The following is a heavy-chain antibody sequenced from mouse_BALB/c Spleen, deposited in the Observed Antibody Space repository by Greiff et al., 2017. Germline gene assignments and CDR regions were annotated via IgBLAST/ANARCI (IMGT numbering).Heavy chain of an antibody. CDR2: ISYSGST. V-gene: IGHV3-8*02. D-gene: IGHD3-1*01. Sequence: EVQLQQSGPSLVKPSQTLSLTCSVTGDSITSGYWNWIRKFPGNKLEYMGYISYSGSTYYNPSLKSRISITRDTSKNQYYLQLNSVTTEDTATYYCARTARATGTWFAYWGQGTLVTVSA. CDR1: GDSITSGY. J-gene: IGHJ3*01. CDR3: ARTARATGTWFAY.